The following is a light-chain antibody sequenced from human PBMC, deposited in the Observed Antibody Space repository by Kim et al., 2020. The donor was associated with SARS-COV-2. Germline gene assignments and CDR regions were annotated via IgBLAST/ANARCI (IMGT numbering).Light chain of an antibody. CDR2: VNSDGSH. Sequence: QPVLTQSPSASASLGASVKLTCTLSSWHSTYAVAWHQQQPQKGPRYLMKVNSDGSHTKGDGIPDRFSGSSSGAERYLTISSLQSEDGADYFCQTWGTGVGVFGGGTQLTVL. V-gene: IGLV4-69*01. J-gene: IGLJ3*02. CDR3: QTWGTGVGV. CDR1: SWHSTYA.